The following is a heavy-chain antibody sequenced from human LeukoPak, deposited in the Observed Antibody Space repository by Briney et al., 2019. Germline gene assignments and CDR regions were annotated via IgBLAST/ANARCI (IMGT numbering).Heavy chain of an antibody. CDR2: IYYTGNT. J-gene: IGHJ4*02. D-gene: IGHD1-14*01. V-gene: IGHV4-39*06. CDR3: ARRGGDFHTGIVFDN. Sequence: SETLSLTCAVSGGSISSSLYHWGWIRQPPGKGLEWIGNIYYTGNTNYSPSLKSRLTISIDTSRSQLKLTSVTAADTAVYYCARRGGDFHTGIVFDNWGQGSLVTVSS. CDR1: GGSISSSLYH.